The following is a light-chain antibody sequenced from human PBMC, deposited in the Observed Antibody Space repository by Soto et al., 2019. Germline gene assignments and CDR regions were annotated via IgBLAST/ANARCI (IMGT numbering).Light chain of an antibody. CDR3: LQLYSYPLT. CDR1: QGISSY. J-gene: IGKJ4*01. V-gene: IGKV1-9*01. CDR2: DAS. Sequence: DIQLTQSPSFLSASVGDRVTITCRASQGISSYLDWYQQKPGKAPKLLIFDASTLQSGVPSRFSGSGSGTEFTLTISSLQPEDSATYYCLQLYSYPLTFGGGTKVEI.